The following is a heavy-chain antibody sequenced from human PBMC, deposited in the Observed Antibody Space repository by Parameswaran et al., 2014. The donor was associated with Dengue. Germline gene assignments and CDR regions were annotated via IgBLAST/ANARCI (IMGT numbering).Heavy chain of an antibody. CDR2: IYYSGST. J-gene: IGHJ6*02. V-gene: IGHV4-59*01. D-gene: IGHD6-13*01. Sequence: RWIRQPPGKGLEWIGYIYYSGSTNYNPSLKSRVTISVDTSKNQFSLKLSSVTAADTAVYYCARVPSSSWYSHYYYGMDVWGQGTTVTVSS. CDR3: ARVPSSSWYSHYYYGMDV.